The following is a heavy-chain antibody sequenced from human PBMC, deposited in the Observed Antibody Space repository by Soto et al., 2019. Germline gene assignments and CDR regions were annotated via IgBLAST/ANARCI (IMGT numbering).Heavy chain of an antibody. J-gene: IGHJ6*03. V-gene: IGHV1-2*04. Sequence: QVQLVQSGAEVKKPGASVKVSCKASGYTFTGYYMHWVRQAPGQGLEWMGWINPNSGGTNYAQKFQGWVTMIRDTSISTAYMELSRLRSDDTAVHYCARVRMEGGYYYMDVWGKGTTVTVSS. CDR1: GYTFTGYY. CDR3: ARVRMEGGYYYMDV. D-gene: IGHD1-1*01. CDR2: INPNSGGT.